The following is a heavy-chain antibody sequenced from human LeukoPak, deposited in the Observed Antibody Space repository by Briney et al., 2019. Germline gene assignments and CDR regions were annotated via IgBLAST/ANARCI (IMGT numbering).Heavy chain of an antibody. Sequence: ASVKVSCKASGYTFTNYDINWVRQATGQGLEWMGWMNPNSGNTGYAQKFQGRVTITRNTSISTAYMELSSLRSEDTAVYYCARAGDRRIAAPPGYWGQGTLVTVSS. CDR1: GYTFTNYD. CDR3: ARAGDRRIAAPPGY. CDR2: MNPNSGNT. V-gene: IGHV1-8*03. J-gene: IGHJ4*02. D-gene: IGHD6-6*01.